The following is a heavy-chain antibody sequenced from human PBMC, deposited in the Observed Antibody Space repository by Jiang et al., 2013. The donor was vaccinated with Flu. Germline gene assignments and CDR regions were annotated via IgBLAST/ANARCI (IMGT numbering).Heavy chain of an antibody. CDR2: IYYSGST. J-gene: IGHJ4*02. CDR3: ARQGHSYGYFDY. V-gene: IGHV4-39*01. Sequence: ETLSLTCTVSGGSISSSSYYWGWIRQPPGKGLEWIGSIYYSGSTYYNPSLKSRVTISVDTSKNQFSLKLSSVTAADTAVYYCARQGHSYGYFDYWGQGTLVTVSS. CDR1: GGSISSSSYY. D-gene: IGHD5-18*01.